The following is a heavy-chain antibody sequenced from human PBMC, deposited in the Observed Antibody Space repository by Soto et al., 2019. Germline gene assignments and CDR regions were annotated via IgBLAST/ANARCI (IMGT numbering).Heavy chain of an antibody. Sequence: WVRQAPGKGLEWVGRIKSKSDGGTIEYAPPVKGRFTISGDDSKNMLYLQMNSLKTEDTAVYYCTTNRGLWGQGTTVTVSS. J-gene: IGHJ6*02. V-gene: IGHV3-15*01. CDR3: TTNRGL. CDR2: IKSKSDGGTI.